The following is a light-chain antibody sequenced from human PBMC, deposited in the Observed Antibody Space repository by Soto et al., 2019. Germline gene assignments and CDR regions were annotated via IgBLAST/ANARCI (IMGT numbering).Light chain of an antibody. CDR3: ERYKSAHRLLP. V-gene: IGKV1-27*01. Sequence: DIPMTQSPSSLSASVGDRVTITCRASQGISNSLAWYQQKPGKVPKLVIYAASTLQSGDPSRFSGSESGTDFTLTINSLQPEDVATYYCERYKSAHRLLPFRPGLKVPIK. CDR2: AAS. J-gene: IGKJ3*01. CDR1: QGISNS.